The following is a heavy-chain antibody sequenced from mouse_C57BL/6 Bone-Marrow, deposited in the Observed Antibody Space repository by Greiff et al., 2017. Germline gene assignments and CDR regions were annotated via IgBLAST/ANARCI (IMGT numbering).Heavy chain of an antibody. CDR3: ARLPHSGSSYVESYYAMDY. Sequence: EVHLVESEGGLVQPGSSMKLSCTASGFTFSDYYMAWVRQVPEKGLEWVANINYDGSSTYYLDSLTGRFIISRDNAKNILYLQMSSLKTEITATYSGARLPHSGSSYVESYYAMDYWGQGTSVTVSS. D-gene: IGHD1-1*01. CDR1: GFTFSDYY. CDR2: INYDGSST. V-gene: IGHV5-16*01. J-gene: IGHJ4*01.